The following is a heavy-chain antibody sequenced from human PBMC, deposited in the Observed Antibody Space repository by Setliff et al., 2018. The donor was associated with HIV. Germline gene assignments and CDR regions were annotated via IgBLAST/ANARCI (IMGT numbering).Heavy chain of an antibody. CDR2: ITIGRGDV. D-gene: IGHD1-1*01. Sequence: SLKISCAASGFTFRNYKFNWVRQAPGRGLEWVSSITIGRGDVFYADSVQGRFTIFRDNDKNSLYLQMNSLRGEDTAVYYCARGRPTGYFDCWGQGTLVTVSS. CDR3: ARGRPTGYFDC. J-gene: IGHJ4*02. CDR1: GFTFRNYK. V-gene: IGHV3-21*01.